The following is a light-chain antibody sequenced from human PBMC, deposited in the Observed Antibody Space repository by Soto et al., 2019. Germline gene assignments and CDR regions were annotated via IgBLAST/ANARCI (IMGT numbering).Light chain of an antibody. Sequence: QSALTQPASVSGSPGQSITISCTGTSSDVGTYNLVSWYQQHPGNAPRLIIYEGSKRPSGVSDRFSGSKSGSTASLTISGLQADDESHFYCCSYAGSGTYVSGTGTKLTVL. CDR2: EGS. J-gene: IGLJ1*01. CDR1: SSDVGTYNL. V-gene: IGLV2-23*01. CDR3: CSYAGSGTYV.